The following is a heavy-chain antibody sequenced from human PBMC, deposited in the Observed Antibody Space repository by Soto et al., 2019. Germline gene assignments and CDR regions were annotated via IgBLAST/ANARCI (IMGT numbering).Heavy chain of an antibody. Sequence: VLVTVSRKASGYRFSGYCMHWVRQAAGHGLEWIGCIKPNNARKNYAQKLQGRVTMTGDASVSTAYMELGRLGADDSAGYCCARYSYYGMELWGRGTTGNFSA. CDR3: ARYSYYGMEL. CDR2: IKPNNARK. D-gene: IGHD4-4*01. V-gene: IGHV1-2*02. CDR1: GYRFSGYC. J-gene: IGHJ6*01.